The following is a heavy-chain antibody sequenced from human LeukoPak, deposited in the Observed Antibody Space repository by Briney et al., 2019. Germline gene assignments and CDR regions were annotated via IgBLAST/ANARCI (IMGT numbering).Heavy chain of an antibody. CDR2: IYTSGST. D-gene: IGHD6-13*01. J-gene: IGHJ4*02. CDR1: GGSMSSYY. CDR3: ARVGSSWHYFDY. Sequence: KPSETLSLTCTVSGGSMSSYYWSWIRQPAGKGLEWIGRIYTSGSTTYNPSLKSRVTMSVDTSKNQFSLNLNSVTAADTAIYYCARVGSSWHYFDYWGQGTLVTVSS. V-gene: IGHV4-4*07.